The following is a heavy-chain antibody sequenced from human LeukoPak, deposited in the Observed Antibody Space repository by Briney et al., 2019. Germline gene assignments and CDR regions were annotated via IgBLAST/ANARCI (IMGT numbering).Heavy chain of an antibody. CDR3: ARGMAAAYDYNWFDP. J-gene: IGHJ5*02. CDR1: GYSISSGYY. Sequence: KASETLSLTCTVSGYSISSGYYWGWIRQPPGKGLEWIGRIYASGTTRYNPSLNSRVTMSVDTSKNQFSLKLNSVTAADTAVYFCARGMAAAYDYNWFDPWGQGALVTVSS. CDR2: IYASGTT. V-gene: IGHV4-38-2*02. D-gene: IGHD5-12*01.